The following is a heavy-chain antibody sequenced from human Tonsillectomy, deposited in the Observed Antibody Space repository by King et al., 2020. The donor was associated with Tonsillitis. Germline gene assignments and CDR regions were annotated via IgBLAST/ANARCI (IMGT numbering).Heavy chain of an antibody. Sequence: VQLVESGGGLVQPGGSLRLSCAASGFTFSNYAMRWVRQAPGKGLEYVSAITSNGGSTYYANSVKGRFTISRDNSKNTLYLQMGSLRADDMAVYFCGGGYSYCSSDYWGQGTLVTVSS. CDR1: GFTFSNYA. CDR2: ITSNGGST. D-gene: IGHD5-18*01. V-gene: IGHV3-64*01. J-gene: IGHJ4*02. CDR3: GGGYSYCSSDY.